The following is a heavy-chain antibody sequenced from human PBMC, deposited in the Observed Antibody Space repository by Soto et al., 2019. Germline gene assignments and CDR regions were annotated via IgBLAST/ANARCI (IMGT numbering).Heavy chain of an antibody. CDR1: GYTFTSYG. CDR3: ARGPTIFGVVKSWFDP. D-gene: IGHD3-3*01. V-gene: IGHV1-18*01. CDR2: ISAYNGNT. J-gene: IGHJ5*02. Sequence: GASVKVSCKASGYTFTSYGISWVRQAPGQGLEWMGWISAYNGNTNYAQKLQGRVTMTTDTSTSTAYMELRSLRSDDTAVYYCARGPTIFGVVKSWFDPWGQGTLVTVSS.